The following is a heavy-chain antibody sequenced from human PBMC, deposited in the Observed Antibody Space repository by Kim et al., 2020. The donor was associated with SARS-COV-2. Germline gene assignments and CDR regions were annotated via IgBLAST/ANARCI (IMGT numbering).Heavy chain of an antibody. CDR2: INAGNGNT. CDR3: ARGVDTAMVKYYYYYGMDV. J-gene: IGHJ6*02. CDR1: GYTFTSYA. V-gene: IGHV1-3*01. D-gene: IGHD5-18*01. Sequence: ASVKVSCKASGYTFTSYAMHWVRQAPGQRLEWMGWINAGNGNTKYSQKFQGRVTITRDTSASTAYMELSSLRSEDTAVYYCARGVDTAMVKYYYYYGMDVWGQGTTVTVSS.